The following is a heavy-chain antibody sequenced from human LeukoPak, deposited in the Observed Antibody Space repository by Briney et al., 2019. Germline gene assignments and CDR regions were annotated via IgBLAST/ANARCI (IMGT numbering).Heavy chain of an antibody. CDR3: ARLFGSGWLNDAFDI. CDR2: IYYSGST. J-gene: IGHJ3*02. CDR1: GGSISSSSYY. D-gene: IGHD3-10*02. Sequence: PSETLSLTCTVSGGSISSSSYYWGWIRQPPGKGLEWIGSIYYSGSTYYNPSLKSRVTISVDTSKNQFSLKLSSVTAADTAVYYCARLFGSGWLNDAFDIWGQGTMVTVSS. V-gene: IGHV4-39*01.